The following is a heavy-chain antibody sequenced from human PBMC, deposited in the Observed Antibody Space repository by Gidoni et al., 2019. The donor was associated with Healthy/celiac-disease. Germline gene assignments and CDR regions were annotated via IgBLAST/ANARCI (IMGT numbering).Heavy chain of an antibody. Sequence: QVQLVQSGAGVKKPGSSLKFSCRASEGPFGSYPSSWVRQAPGQGLEWMGGIIPIFGTANYAQKFQGRVTITADESTSTAYMELSSLRSEDTAVYYCAREADIVVVVAATLAFDIWGQGTMVTVSS. V-gene: IGHV1-69*01. CDR2: IIPIFGTA. CDR1: EGPFGSYP. J-gene: IGHJ3*02. D-gene: IGHD2-15*01. CDR3: AREADIVVVVAATLAFDI.